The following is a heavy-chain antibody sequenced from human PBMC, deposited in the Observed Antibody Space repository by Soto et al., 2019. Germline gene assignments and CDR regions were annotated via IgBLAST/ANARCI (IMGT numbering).Heavy chain of an antibody. J-gene: IGHJ4*02. D-gene: IGHD2-8*01. CDR2: IYHSGST. CDR3: ASRDCTNGVCYYGLDY. Sequence: PSETLSLTCAVSGGSISSSNWWSWVRQPPGKGLEWIGEIYHSGSTNYNPSLKSRVTISVGKSKNQFSLKLSSVTAADTAVYYCASRDCTNGVCYYGLDYWGQGTLVTVSS. CDR1: GGSISSSNW. V-gene: IGHV4-4*02.